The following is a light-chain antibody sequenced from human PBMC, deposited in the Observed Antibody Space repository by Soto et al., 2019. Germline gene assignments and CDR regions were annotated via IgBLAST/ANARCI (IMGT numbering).Light chain of an antibody. V-gene: IGKV3D-20*02. CDR1: QIVRSNS. J-gene: IGKJ3*01. CDR3: QQSAT. CDR2: DAS. Sequence: SVLSHSPSAVSSFPGDRVTLSCRASQIVRSNSLAWYQQKPGQPPRLLIYDASSRPPGIPDRFSGSGSGTDFTLTISRLEPEDFAVYYCQQSATFGPGAKVDIK.